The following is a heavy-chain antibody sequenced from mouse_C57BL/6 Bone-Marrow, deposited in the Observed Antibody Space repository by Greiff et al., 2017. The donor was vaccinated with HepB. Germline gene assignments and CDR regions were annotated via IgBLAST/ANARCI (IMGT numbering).Heavy chain of an antibody. J-gene: IGHJ1*03. Sequence: DVQLQESGAELVRPGASVKLSCTASGFNIKDDYMHWVKQRPEQGLEWIGWIDPENGDTEYASKFQGKATITADTSSNTAYLQLSSLTSEDTAVYYCTYYYGSSCYWYFDVWGTGTTVTVSS. V-gene: IGHV14-4*01. D-gene: IGHD1-1*01. CDR1: GFNIKDDY. CDR2: IDPENGDT. CDR3: TYYYGSSCYWYFDV.